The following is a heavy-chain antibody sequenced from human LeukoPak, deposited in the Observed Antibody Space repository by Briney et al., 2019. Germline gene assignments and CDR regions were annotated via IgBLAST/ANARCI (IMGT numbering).Heavy chain of an antibody. J-gene: IGHJ4*02. CDR2: TYCRSKWYN. D-gene: IGHD5-24*01. CDR3: SRSDGASDFDY. CDR1: GDSVSSNSAA. Sequence: SQTLSLTCAISGDSVSSNSAAWSWIRQSPSRGLEWLGRTYCRSKWYNDYTVSVRGRITINPDTSKNQFSLQLNSVTPEDTAVYYCSRSDGASDFDYWGQGTLVTVSS. V-gene: IGHV6-1*01.